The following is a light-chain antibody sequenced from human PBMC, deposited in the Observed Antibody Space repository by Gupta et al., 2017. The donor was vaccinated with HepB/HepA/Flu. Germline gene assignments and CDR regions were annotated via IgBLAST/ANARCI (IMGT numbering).Light chain of an antibody. CDR3: QQDDSYPRT. CDR1: QGISVY. CDR2: AAS. Sequence: AIRMTQSPSSFSASTGDRVTITCRASQGISVYLAWYQQKPGKAPKLLIYAASTLQSGVPSRFSGSGSGTDFTLTISCLQSEDFATYYCQQDDSYPRTFGQGTKVEIK. J-gene: IGKJ1*01. V-gene: IGKV1-8*01.